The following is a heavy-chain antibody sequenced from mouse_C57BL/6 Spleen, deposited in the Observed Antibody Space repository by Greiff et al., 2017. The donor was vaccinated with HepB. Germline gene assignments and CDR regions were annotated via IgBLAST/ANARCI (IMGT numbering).Heavy chain of an antibody. V-gene: IGHV1-26*01. CDR1: GYTFTDYY. CDR3: ARTIYDGYYLDY. D-gene: IGHD2-3*01. J-gene: IGHJ2*01. CDR2: INPNNGGT. Sequence: VQLQQSGPELVKPGASVKISCKASGYTFTDYYMNWVKQSHGKSLEWIGDINPNNGGTSYNQKFKGKATLTVDKSSSTAYMELRSLTSEDSAVYYCARTIYDGYYLDYWGQGTTLTVSS.